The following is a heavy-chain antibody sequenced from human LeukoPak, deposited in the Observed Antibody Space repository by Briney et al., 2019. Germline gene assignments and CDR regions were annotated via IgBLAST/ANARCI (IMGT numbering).Heavy chain of an antibody. D-gene: IGHD2/OR15-2a*01. V-gene: IGHV4-59*08. CDR3: ARHFFVGAEDAFDI. CDR1: GGSISSYY. Sequence: SETLSLTCTVSGGSISSYYWSWIRQPPGKGLEWIGYIYYSGSTKYDPSLKRRVTISVDTSKNQFSLKLSSVTAADTAVYYCARHFFVGAEDAFDIWGQGTMVTVSS. J-gene: IGHJ3*02. CDR2: IYYSGST.